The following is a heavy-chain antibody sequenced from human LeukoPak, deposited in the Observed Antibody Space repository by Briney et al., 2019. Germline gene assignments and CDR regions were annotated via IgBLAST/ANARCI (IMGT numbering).Heavy chain of an antibody. Sequence: PGGSLRLSCAASGFTVSSNYMSWVRQAPGKGLEWVSVIYSGGNTYYADSVKGRFTISRDNSKNTLYLQMNSLRAEDTAVYYCAKGIRRTPIAAAGAPDAFDIWGQGTMVTVSS. CDR2: IYSGGNT. J-gene: IGHJ3*02. CDR3: AKGIRRTPIAAAGAPDAFDI. D-gene: IGHD6-13*01. V-gene: IGHV3-53*01. CDR1: GFTVSSNY.